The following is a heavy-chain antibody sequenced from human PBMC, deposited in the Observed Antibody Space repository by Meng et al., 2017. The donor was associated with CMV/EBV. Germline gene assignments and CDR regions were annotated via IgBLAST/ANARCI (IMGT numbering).Heavy chain of an antibody. Sequence: ASVKVSCKASGYTFTGYYMHWVRQAPGQGLEWMGWINPNSGGTNYAQKFQGRVTMTRDTSISTAYMELSRLRSDDTAVYYCARGFGYYSPRSYNWFDPWGQGTLVTVSS. D-gene: IGHD3-22*01. V-gene: IGHV1-2*02. CDR2: INPNSGGT. CDR3: ARGFGYYSPRSYNWFDP. J-gene: IGHJ5*02. CDR1: GYTFTGYY.